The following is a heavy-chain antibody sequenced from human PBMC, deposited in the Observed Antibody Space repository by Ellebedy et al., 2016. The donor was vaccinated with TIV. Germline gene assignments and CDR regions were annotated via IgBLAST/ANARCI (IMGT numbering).Heavy chain of an antibody. D-gene: IGHD5-18*01. V-gene: IGHV1-3*01. CDR1: GYTFPSYA. Sequence: ASVKVSCMASGYTFPSYAIHWVRQAPGQRLEWMGWIDAGNGNTKYSQKFQGRVTITRDTSASTAYMELSSLRSEDTSVYYCASGYSYGLSLPVDYWGQGTLVTGSS. J-gene: IGHJ4*02. CDR3: ASGYSYGLSLPVDY. CDR2: IDAGNGNT.